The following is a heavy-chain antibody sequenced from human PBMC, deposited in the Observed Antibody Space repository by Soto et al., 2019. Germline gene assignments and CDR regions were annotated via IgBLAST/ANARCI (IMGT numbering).Heavy chain of an antibody. V-gene: IGHV2-5*02. D-gene: IGHD2-2*01. CDR2: AYWDDDN. Sequence: SGPTLVNPTQTLTLTCTFSGFSLTTRPVGVGWIRQSPGKALEWLAFAYWDDDNRYSPSLKSRLTITKDTSKNQVVLTMTNMDPVDTATYYCAHHLFGSRDGYNYLDYWGQGTLVTVSS. J-gene: IGHJ4*02. CDR3: AHHLFGSRDGYNYLDY. CDR1: GFSLTTRPVG.